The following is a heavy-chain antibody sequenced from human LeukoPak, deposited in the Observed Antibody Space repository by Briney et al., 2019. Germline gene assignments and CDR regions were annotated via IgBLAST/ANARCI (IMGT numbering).Heavy chain of an antibody. CDR1: GFTFSSYG. CDR2: IWYDGSDK. Sequence: GGSLRLSCATSGFTFSSYGMHWVRQAPGKGLEWVAVIWYDGSDKYYADSVKGRFTISRDNSKNTLYLQMNSLRAEDTAVYYCAKLKDYGDYLTWGLGTLVTVSS. J-gene: IGHJ5*02. CDR3: AKLKDYGDYLT. D-gene: IGHD4-17*01. V-gene: IGHV3-33*06.